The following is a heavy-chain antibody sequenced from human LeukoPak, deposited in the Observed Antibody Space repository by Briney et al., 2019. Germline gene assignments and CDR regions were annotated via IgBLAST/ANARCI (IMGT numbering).Heavy chain of an antibody. CDR3: AKGPIPGFDY. Sequence: GGSLRLSCAASGFTFSDYYMSWIRQAPGKGLEWVSYISSSGSTTYYADSVKGRFTISRDNSKSTLYLQMNSLRAEDTAVYYCAKGPIPGFDYWGQGALVTVSS. CDR2: ISSSGSTT. CDR1: GFTFSDYY. V-gene: IGHV3-11*01. J-gene: IGHJ4*02.